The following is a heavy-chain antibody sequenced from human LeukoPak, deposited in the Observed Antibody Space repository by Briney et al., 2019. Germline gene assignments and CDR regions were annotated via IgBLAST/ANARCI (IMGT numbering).Heavy chain of an antibody. J-gene: IGHJ4*02. CDR2: IYYSGST. Sequence: SGTLSLTCAVSGGSISSGGYYWSWIRQHPGKGLEWIGYIYYSGSTHYNPSLKSRVTISVDTSKNQFSLKLSSVTAADTAVYYCARQWLGEEYWGQGTLVTVSS. V-gene: IGHV4-31*11. CDR1: GGSISSGGYY. D-gene: IGHD6-19*01. CDR3: ARQWLGEEY.